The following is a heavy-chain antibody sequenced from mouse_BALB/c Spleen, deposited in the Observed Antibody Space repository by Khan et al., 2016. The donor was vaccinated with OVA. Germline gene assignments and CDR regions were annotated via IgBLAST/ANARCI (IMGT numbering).Heavy chain of an antibody. CDR1: GFTFSGSG. Sequence: EVELVESGGGLVQPGGSRKLSCAASGFTFSGSGMHWVRQAPEKGLEWVAYISSGSKTTYYADTVKGRSNISRDNPKNTLFLQMTSLRSADTAMYFSARTGYCYFDYWGQGTTLTVSS. CDR3: ARTGYCYFDY. D-gene: IGHD1-2*01. V-gene: IGHV5-17*02. CDR2: ISSGSKTT. J-gene: IGHJ2*01.